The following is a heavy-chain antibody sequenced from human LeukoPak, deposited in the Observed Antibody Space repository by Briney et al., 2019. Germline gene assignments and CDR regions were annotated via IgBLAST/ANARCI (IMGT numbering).Heavy chain of an antibody. Sequence: QPGGSLRLSCAASGFTFDDYAMHWVRQAPGKGLEWVSAISGGGGTTYYADSVKGRFNISRDTSKNTLYLQLNSLRVDDTAVYYCAKAVGYSGSYPVDYWGQGTLVTVSS. CDR2: ISGGGGTT. V-gene: IGHV3-23*01. D-gene: IGHD1-26*01. CDR3: AKAVGYSGSYPVDY. J-gene: IGHJ4*02. CDR1: GFTFDDYA.